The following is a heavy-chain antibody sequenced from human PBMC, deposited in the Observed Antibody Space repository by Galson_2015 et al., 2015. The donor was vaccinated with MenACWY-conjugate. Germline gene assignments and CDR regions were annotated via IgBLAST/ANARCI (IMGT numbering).Heavy chain of an antibody. Sequence: SLRISCAASGFSFSSYAMHWVRQAAGKGLEYVSAVSSNGGTTHYADSVKGRFTISRDNSKNTLYLQMSSLRPEDTAMYYCVKDSAYYFWSGYSNWFDPWGQGTPVTVSS. CDR1: GFSFSSYA. CDR3: VKDSAYYFWSGYSNWFDP. D-gene: IGHD3-3*01. J-gene: IGHJ5*02. V-gene: IGHV3-64D*06. CDR2: VSSNGGTT.